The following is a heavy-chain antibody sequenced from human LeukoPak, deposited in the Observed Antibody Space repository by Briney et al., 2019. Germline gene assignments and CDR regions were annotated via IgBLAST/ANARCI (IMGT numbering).Heavy chain of an antibody. J-gene: IGHJ5*02. CDR2: MNPNSGNT. Sequence: ASVKVSCKASGYTFTSYDINWVRQATGQGLEWMGWMNPNSGNTGYAQKFQGRVTITADKSTSTAYMELSSLRSEDTAVYYCAIVNRGSYWSGRWFDPWGQGTLVTVSS. D-gene: IGHD1-26*01. CDR3: AIVNRGSYWSGRWFDP. CDR1: GYTFTSYD. V-gene: IGHV1-8*03.